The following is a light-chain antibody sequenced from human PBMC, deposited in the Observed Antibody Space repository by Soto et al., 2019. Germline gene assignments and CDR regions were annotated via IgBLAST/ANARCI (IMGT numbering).Light chain of an antibody. Sequence: EIVMTQSPATLSVSPGERATLSCRASQGVSSNLAWYQQKPGQAPRLLIYGASTRATGIPARFSGRGSGTEFTLSINSPQSEDVAVYYCQQYTDWPSITFGQGTRREI. CDR2: GAS. V-gene: IGKV3-15*01. CDR3: QQYTDWPSIT. CDR1: QGVSSN. J-gene: IGKJ5*01.